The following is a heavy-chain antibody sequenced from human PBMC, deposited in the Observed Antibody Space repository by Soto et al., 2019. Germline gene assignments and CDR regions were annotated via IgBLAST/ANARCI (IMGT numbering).Heavy chain of an antibody. D-gene: IGHD3-22*01. CDR3: ARDRYGDYYAY. V-gene: IGHV4-31*03. Sequence: QVQLLESGPGLVKPSQTLSLSCIVSGASLSSGGYYWNWIRQHPGKGLEWIGYIYFDGMTYYNPSLESRVPMSLDASNNQFSLHLSSVTAADTAVYYCARDRYGDYYAYWGQGILVTVSS. J-gene: IGHJ4*02. CDR2: IYFDGMT. CDR1: GASLSSGGYY.